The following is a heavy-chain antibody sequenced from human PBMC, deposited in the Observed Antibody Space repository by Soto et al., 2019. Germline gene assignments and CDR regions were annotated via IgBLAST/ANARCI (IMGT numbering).Heavy chain of an antibody. D-gene: IGHD5-12*01. CDR1: GFTFSSYS. CDR3: AREIKMATITRAFDI. CDR2: ISSSSSYI. V-gene: IGHV3-21*01. J-gene: IGHJ3*02. Sequence: RRLSCAASGFTFSSYSMNWVRQAPGKGLEWVSSISSSSSYIYYADSVKGRFTISRDNAKNSLYLQMNSLRAEDTAVYYCAREIKMATITRAFDIWGQGTMVTVSS.